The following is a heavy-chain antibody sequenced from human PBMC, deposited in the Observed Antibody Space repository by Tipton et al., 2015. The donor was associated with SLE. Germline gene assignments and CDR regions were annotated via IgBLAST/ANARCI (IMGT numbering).Heavy chain of an antibody. J-gene: IGHJ3*01. CDR2: IYYSGST. CDR3: ARGRVDRQSNTFDV. Sequence: LRLSCTVSGGSISSSSYYWGWIRQPPGKGLEWIGSIYYSGSTYYNPSLKSRVTISVDTSKNQFSLKLSSVTAADTAVYYCARGRVDRQSNTFDVWGQGTMVTVSS. D-gene: IGHD2-15*01. V-gene: IGHV4-39*01. CDR1: GGSISSSSYY.